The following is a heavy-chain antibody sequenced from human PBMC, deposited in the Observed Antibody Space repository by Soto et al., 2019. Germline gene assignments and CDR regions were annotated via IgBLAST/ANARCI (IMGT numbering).Heavy chain of an antibody. CDR3: ASRPVDTAMVTATYYGMDV. D-gene: IGHD5-18*01. V-gene: IGHV1-69*13. CDR2: IIPIFGTA. Sequence: SVKVSCKASGGTFSSYAISWVRQAPGQGLEWMGGIIPIFGTANYAQKFQGRVTITADESTSTAYMELSSLRSDDTAVYYCASRPVDTAMVTATYYGMDVWGQGTTVTVSS. CDR1: GGTFSSYA. J-gene: IGHJ6*02.